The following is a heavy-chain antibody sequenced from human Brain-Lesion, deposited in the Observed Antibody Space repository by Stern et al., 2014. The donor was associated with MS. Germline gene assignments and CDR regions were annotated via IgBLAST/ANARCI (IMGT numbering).Heavy chain of an antibody. CDR1: GYIFTGHY. CDR3: ARDQRGITIFGVVTDYYYLGMDV. D-gene: IGHD3-3*01. Sequence: QVQLVQSGAEVKKPGASVKVSCKTSGYIFTGHYIHWVRNAPGQGLEVMAMINPNPGGKKDAQKFQGRVTMSRDTSISTAYVELSSLTSDDTAVYYCARDQRGITIFGVVTDYYYLGMDVWGQGTTVTVSS. V-gene: IGHV1-2*02. CDR2: INPNPGGK. J-gene: IGHJ6*02.